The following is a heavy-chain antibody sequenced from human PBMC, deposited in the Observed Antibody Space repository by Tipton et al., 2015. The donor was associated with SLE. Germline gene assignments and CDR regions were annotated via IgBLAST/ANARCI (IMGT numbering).Heavy chain of an antibody. CDR1: GGSFSGYY. Sequence: TLSLTCAVYGGSFSGYYWSWIRQPPGKGLEWIGEINHSGSTNYNPSLKSRVTISVDTSKNQFSLKLSSVTAADTAVYYCARMNSAFDIWGQGTMVTVSS. CDR3: ARMNSAFDI. J-gene: IGHJ3*02. CDR2: INHSGST. V-gene: IGHV4-34*01.